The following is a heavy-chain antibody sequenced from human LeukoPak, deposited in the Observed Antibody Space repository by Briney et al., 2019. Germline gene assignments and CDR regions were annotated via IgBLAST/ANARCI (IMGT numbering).Heavy chain of an antibody. D-gene: IGHD1-26*01. CDR3: ATTGSGSYYDY. V-gene: IGHV3-74*01. CDR2: INDDETST. CDR1: GFSFSSSW. Sequence: GGSLRLSCAASGFSFSSSWMHWVRQGPGKGLEWVSRINDDETSTTYAESVKGRFTISRDNAKNTLFLQMNSLRAEDTAVYYCATTGSGSYYDYWGQGTLVTVSS. J-gene: IGHJ4*02.